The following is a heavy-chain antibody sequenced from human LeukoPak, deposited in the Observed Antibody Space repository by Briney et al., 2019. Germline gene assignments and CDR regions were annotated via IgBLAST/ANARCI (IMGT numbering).Heavy chain of an antibody. CDR1: GFTFSSYS. Sequence: PGGSLRLSCAASGFTFSSYSMTWVRQAPRKGLEWVSSITDSGAGTYYADSVKGRFTISRDNSKNTLYLEMSSLRAGDSAVYYCAKVITTGTGRNSGMDVWGQGTTVTVSS. J-gene: IGHJ6*02. CDR3: AKVITTGTGRNSGMDV. D-gene: IGHD1-1*01. V-gene: IGHV3-23*01. CDR2: ITDSGAGT.